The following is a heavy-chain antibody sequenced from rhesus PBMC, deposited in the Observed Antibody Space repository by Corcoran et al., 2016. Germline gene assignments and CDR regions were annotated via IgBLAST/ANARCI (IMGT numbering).Heavy chain of an antibody. V-gene: IGHV3-54*02. J-gene: IGHJ3*01. CDR3: ARVSGIVVVITTYYRAFDF. D-gene: IGHD3-16*01. CDR2: ISYYGSNK. CDR1: GFTFSSYG. Sequence: EVQLVESGGGLVQPGGFLRLSCAASGFTFSSYGMHWVRQAPGKGLVWVAVISYYGSNKYYADSVKERFTISRDNSKNMLYLQMNNLKLEDTAVYYCARVSGIVVVITTYYRAFDFWGQGLRVTVSS.